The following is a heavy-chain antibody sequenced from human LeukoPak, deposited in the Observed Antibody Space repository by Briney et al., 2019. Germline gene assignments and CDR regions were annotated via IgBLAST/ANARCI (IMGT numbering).Heavy chain of an antibody. CDR1: GGSISSYY. D-gene: IGHD5-18*01. Sequence: SETLSLTCTVSGGSISSYYWSWIRKPPGKGLEWIGYIYYSGSTNYNPSLKSRVTISVDTSKNQFSLKLSSVTAADTAVYYCARLYSYGFSAVDYWGQGTLVTVSS. J-gene: IGHJ4*02. CDR3: ARLYSYGFSAVDY. CDR2: IYYSGST. V-gene: IGHV4-59*08.